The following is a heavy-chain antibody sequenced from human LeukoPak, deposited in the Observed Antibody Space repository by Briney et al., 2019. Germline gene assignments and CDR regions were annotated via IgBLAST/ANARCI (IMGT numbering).Heavy chain of an antibody. V-gene: IGHV4-39*07. CDR1: GGSISSSSYY. Sequence: PSETLSLTCTVSGGSISSSSYYWGWIRQPPGKGLEWIGSIYYSGSTYYNPSLKSRVTISVDTSKNQFSLKLSSVTAADTAVYYCATLLQDSAAGKRYSSGWYNWFDPWGQGTLVTVSS. CDR2: IYYSGST. D-gene: IGHD6-19*01. J-gene: IGHJ5*02. CDR3: ATLLQDSAAGKRYSSGWYNWFDP.